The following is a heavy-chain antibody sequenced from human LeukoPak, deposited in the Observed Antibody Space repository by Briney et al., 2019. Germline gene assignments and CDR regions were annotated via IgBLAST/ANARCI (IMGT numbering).Heavy chain of an antibody. V-gene: IGHV1-18*01. D-gene: IGHD1-14*01. J-gene: IGHJ5*02. CDR3: ARTGISPFDP. CDR1: DYTFTSYG. Sequence: ASVKVSCKASDYTFTSYGISWVRQAPEQGPEWMGWISDYNGNTNYAQKSQGRVTMTTDTSTSTAYMELRSLRSDDTAVYYCARTGISPFDPWGQGTLVTVSS. CDR2: ISDYNGNT.